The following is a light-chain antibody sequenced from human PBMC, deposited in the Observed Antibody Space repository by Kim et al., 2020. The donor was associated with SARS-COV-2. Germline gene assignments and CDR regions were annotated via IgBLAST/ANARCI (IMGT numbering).Light chain of an antibody. V-gene: IGLV1-44*01. CDR1: NSNIGTNT. J-gene: IGLJ1*01. CDR3: ASWDDSLNAHV. Sequence: GQTFTISCSGSNSNIGTNTVSWYQQLPGAAPNLLVYGHNQRPSRVPDRFSGSKSGTSASLAISGLRSDDEADYYCASWDDSLNAHVFGTGTKVTVL. CDR2: GHN.